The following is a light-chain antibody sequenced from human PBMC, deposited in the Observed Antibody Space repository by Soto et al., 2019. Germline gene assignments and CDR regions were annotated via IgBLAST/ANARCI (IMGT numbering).Light chain of an antibody. CDR1: QSVTTF. V-gene: IGKV3-11*01. CDR2: DAS. CDR3: QQRINWPLS. Sequence: EIVLTQSPATLSLSPGERATLSCRASQSVTTFLAWYPQKPGQAPRLLIYDASNRATGIPARFSGSGSGTDFTLTISSLEPEDFAVYYCQQRINWPLSFGGGTKVEIK. J-gene: IGKJ4*01.